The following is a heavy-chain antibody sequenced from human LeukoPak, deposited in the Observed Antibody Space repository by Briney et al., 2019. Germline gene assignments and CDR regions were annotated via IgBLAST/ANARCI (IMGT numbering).Heavy chain of an antibody. CDR2: ISYDGSNK. Sequence: GGSLRLSCAASGFTFSSYEMNWVRQAPGKGLEWVAVISYDGSNKYYADSVKGRFTISRDNSKNTLYLQMNSLRAEDTAVYYCARDVSSWYYFDYWGQGTLVTVSS. V-gene: IGHV3-30*04. CDR1: GFTFSSYE. J-gene: IGHJ4*02. CDR3: ARDVSSWYYFDY. D-gene: IGHD6-13*01.